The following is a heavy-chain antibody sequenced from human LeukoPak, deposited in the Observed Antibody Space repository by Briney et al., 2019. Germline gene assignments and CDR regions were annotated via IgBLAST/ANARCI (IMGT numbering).Heavy chain of an antibody. Sequence: GGSLRLSCAASGFTVSSNYMNWVRQAPGKGLEWVSVIYSGGSTYYADSVKGRFTISRDNSKNTLYLQMNSLRVEDTAVYYCARASLWFGEPFDYWGQGTLVTVSS. D-gene: IGHD3-10*01. J-gene: IGHJ4*02. CDR1: GFTVSSNY. CDR2: IYSGGST. CDR3: ARASLWFGEPFDY. V-gene: IGHV3-53*01.